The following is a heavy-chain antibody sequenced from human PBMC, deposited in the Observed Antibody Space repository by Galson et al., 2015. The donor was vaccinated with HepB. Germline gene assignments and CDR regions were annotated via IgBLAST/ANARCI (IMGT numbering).Heavy chain of an antibody. J-gene: IGHJ5*02. V-gene: IGHV3-11*03. CDR3: ARRELLWFGVLGP. CDR2: ISSSSSYT. D-gene: IGHD3-10*01. Sequence: SLRLSCAASGFTFSDYYMSWIRQAPGKGLEWVSYISSSSSYTNYADSVKGRFTISRDNAKNSLYLQMNSLRAEDTAVYYCARRELLWFGVLGPWGQGTLVTVPS. CDR1: GFTFSDYY.